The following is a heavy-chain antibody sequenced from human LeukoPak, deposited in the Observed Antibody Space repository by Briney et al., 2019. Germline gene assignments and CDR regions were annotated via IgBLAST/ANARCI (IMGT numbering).Heavy chain of an antibody. CDR3: AKGLTAAISSYYYYYMDV. Sequence: GGSLRLSCAASGFTFSSYGMHWVRQAPGKGLEWVAFIRYDGSNKYYADSVKGRFTISRDNSKNTLYLQMNSLRAEDTAVYYCAKGLTAAISSYYYYYMDVWGKGTTVTVSS. V-gene: IGHV3-30*02. D-gene: IGHD2-2*02. CDR2: IRYDGSNK. CDR1: GFTFSSYG. J-gene: IGHJ6*03.